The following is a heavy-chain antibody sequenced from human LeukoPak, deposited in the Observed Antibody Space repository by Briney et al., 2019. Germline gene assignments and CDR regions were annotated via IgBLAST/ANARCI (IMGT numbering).Heavy chain of an antibody. Sequence: SETLSLTCTASGDSITNSNYYWSWIRQPAGKGLEWIGRIYTSGSTNYNPSLKSRVTMSVDTSKNQFSLKLSSVTAADTAVYYCARAQYSSSWYSLFDAFDIWGQGTMVTVSS. V-gene: IGHV4-61*02. J-gene: IGHJ3*02. CDR1: GDSITNSNYY. CDR3: ARAQYSSSWYSLFDAFDI. D-gene: IGHD6-13*01. CDR2: IYTSGST.